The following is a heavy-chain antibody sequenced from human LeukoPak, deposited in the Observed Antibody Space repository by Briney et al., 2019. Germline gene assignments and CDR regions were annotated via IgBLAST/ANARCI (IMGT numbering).Heavy chain of an antibody. Sequence: ASVKVSCKASGYTFTSYGISWVRQAPGQGLEWMGWISAYNGNTNYAQKLQGRVTMTTDTSTSTAYMELRSLRSDDTDVYYCARDFTPMVRGVPDYWGQGTLVTVSS. J-gene: IGHJ4*02. V-gene: IGHV1-18*01. CDR1: GYTFTSYG. CDR2: ISAYNGNT. D-gene: IGHD3-10*01. CDR3: ARDFTPMVRGVPDY.